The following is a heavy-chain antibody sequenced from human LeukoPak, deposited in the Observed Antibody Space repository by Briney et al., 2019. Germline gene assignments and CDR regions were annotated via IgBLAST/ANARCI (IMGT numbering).Heavy chain of an antibody. V-gene: IGHV4-39*07. CDR3: ARTIVSEDAFDI. J-gene: IGHJ3*02. D-gene: IGHD2-21*01. CDR1: GGSISGSSYY. Sequence: SETLSLTCTVSGGSISGSSYYWGWIRQPPGKGLEWIGSIYYSGSIYYNPSLKSRVTISVDTSKNQFSLKLSSVTAADTAVYYCARTIVSEDAFDIWGQGTMVTVSS. CDR2: IYYSGSI.